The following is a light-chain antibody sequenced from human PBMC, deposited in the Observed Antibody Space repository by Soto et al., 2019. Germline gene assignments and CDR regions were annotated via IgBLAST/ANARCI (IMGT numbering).Light chain of an antibody. CDR3: AAWDDSLSGYV. Sequence: QSVLTQSPSASGTPGQRVSISCSGSSSNIGNNYVHWFQQLPGAAPKLLIHRVDQRPSGVPDRFSGSKSGTSASLTISGLRSEDEADYYCAAWDDSLSGYVFGSGTKLTVL. J-gene: IGLJ1*01. V-gene: IGLV1-47*01. CDR2: RVD. CDR1: SSNIGNNY.